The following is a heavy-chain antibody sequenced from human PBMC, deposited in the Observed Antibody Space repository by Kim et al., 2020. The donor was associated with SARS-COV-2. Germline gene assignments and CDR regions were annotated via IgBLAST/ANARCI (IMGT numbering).Heavy chain of an antibody. J-gene: IGHJ5*02. CDR2: IVVGSGNT. D-gene: IGHD3-22*01. Sequence: SVKVSCKASGFTFTSSAVQWVRQARGQRLEWIGWIVVGSGNTNYAQKFQERVTITRDMSTSTAYMELSSLRSEDTAVYYCAAAEEDYYYDSAKNRLDPWRHETLVPVCS. CDR3: AAAEEDYYYDSAKNRLDP. CDR1: GFTFTSSA. V-gene: IGHV1-58*01.